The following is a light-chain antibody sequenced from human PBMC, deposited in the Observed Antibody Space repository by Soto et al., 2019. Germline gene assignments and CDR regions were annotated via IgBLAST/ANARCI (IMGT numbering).Light chain of an antibody. CDR3: QQRSNWLALT. CDR2: DAS. Sequence: EIVLTQSPATLTLSPGERATLSCRASQSVRSYLAWYQQKPGQAPRLLIYDASNRATGIPARFSGSGSGTDFTLTITSLEPEDLAVYYCQQRSNWLALTFGGGTKVEIK. CDR1: QSVRSY. J-gene: IGKJ4*01. V-gene: IGKV3-11*01.